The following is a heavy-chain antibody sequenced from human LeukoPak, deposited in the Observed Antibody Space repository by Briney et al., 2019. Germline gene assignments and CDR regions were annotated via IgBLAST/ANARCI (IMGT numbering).Heavy chain of an antibody. CDR2: ISSSSSYI. CDR3: ARATFSASDY. Sequence: GGSLRLSCAASGFTFSSYSMNWARQAPGRGLEWVSSISSSSSYIYYADSVKGRFTISRDNAKNSLYLQMSSLRAEDTAVYYCARATFSASDYWGQGTLVTVSS. D-gene: IGHD3-16*01. CDR1: GFTFSSYS. V-gene: IGHV3-21*01. J-gene: IGHJ4*02.